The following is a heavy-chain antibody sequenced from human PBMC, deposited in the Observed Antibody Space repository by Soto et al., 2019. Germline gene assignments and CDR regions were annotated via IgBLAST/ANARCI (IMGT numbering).Heavy chain of an antibody. CDR1: GGSISSSSYY. D-gene: IGHD6-6*01. Sequence: SETLSLTCTVSGGSISSSSYYWGWIRQPPGKGLECIGSIYYSGSTYYNPSLKSRVTISVDTSKNQFSLKLSSVTAADTAVYYCARSGGEVWYSSSPYYYYGMDVWGQGTTVTVSS. V-gene: IGHV4-39*01. J-gene: IGHJ6*02. CDR2: IYYSGST. CDR3: ARSGGEVWYSSSPYYYYGMDV.